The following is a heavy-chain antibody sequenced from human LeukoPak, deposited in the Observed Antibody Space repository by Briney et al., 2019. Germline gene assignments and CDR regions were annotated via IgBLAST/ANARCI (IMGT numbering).Heavy chain of an antibody. V-gene: IGHV3-7*01. CDR2: IKEDGTRK. J-gene: IGHJ4*02. Sequence: GGSLRLSCAASGFTFSSHWMTWVRQAPGKGLEWVANIKEDGTRKNYMDSVKGRFTISRDNAKNSLYLQMNSLRAEDTAVYYCARDLRNREDYWGQGTLVTVSS. D-gene: IGHD3-10*01. CDR1: GFTFSSHW. CDR3: ARDLRNREDY.